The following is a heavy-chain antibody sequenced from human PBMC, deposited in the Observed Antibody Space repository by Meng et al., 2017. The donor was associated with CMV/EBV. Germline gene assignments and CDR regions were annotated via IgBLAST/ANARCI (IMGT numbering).Heavy chain of an antibody. CDR2: ISYDGNKK. J-gene: IGHJ4*02. D-gene: IGHD3/OR15-3a*01. CDR1: GFTFSSYA. V-gene: IGHV3-30*04. Sequence: GESLKISCAASGFTFSSYAMHWVRQAPGKGLEWVAFISYDGNKKKYADSVTGRFTISRDTPKDTLYVEVKSLKTDDTAIYYCARDKGTGAFDYWGQGSLVTVSS. CDR3: ARDKGTGAFDY.